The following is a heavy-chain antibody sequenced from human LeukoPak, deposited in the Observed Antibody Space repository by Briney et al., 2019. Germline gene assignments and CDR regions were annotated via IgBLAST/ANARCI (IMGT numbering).Heavy chain of an antibody. CDR1: GFTFDDYA. CDR3: AKDSSGLFDY. CDR2: ISWNSGSI. J-gene: IGHJ4*02. D-gene: IGHD2-15*01. Sequence: GGSLRLSCAASGFTFDDYAMHWVRQAPGKGLEWVSGISWNSGSIGYADSVKGRLTISRDNAKNSLYLQMNSLRAEDTALYYCAKDSSGLFDYWGQGTLVTVSS. V-gene: IGHV3-9*01.